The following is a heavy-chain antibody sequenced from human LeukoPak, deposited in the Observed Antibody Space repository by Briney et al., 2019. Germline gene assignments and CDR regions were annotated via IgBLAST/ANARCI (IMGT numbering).Heavy chain of an antibody. Sequence: GASVTVSCKASGGTFSSYAISWVRQAPGQGLEWMGGIIPIFGTANYAQKFQGRVTITADESTSTAYMELSSLRSEDTAVYYCARGTQVTYYDFWSGYRFDPWGQGTLVTVSS. CDR1: GGTFSSYA. CDR3: ARGTQVTYYDFWSGYRFDP. CDR2: IIPIFGTA. J-gene: IGHJ5*02. D-gene: IGHD3-3*01. V-gene: IGHV1-69*13.